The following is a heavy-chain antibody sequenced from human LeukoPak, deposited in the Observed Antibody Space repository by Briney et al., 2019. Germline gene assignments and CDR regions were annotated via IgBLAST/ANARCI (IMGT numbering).Heavy chain of an antibody. D-gene: IGHD6-13*01. J-gene: IGHJ4*02. CDR2: INHSGST. Sequence: SETLSLTCAVSGYSISSGYYWGWIRQPPGKGLEWIGEINHSGSTNYNPSLKSRVTISLDTSKNQFSLKLTSVTAADTAVYYCAREGIAAAAIDYWGQGNLVTVSS. V-gene: IGHV4-38-2*02. CDR3: AREGIAAAAIDY. CDR1: GYSISSGYY.